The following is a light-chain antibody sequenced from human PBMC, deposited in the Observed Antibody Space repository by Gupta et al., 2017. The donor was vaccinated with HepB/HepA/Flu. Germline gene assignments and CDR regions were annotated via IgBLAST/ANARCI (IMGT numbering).Light chain of an antibody. Sequence: DIQMTQSPSSLSASVGDRITITCRASQSISSYLNWYQQKPGKAPKLLIYAASSLQSGVPSRFCGSGSETDFTLTISSLQPEDFATYYGQQRYRTLPLTFGGGTKVEIK. CDR3: QQRYRTLPLT. CDR2: AAS. J-gene: IGKJ4*01. CDR1: QSISSY. V-gene: IGKV1-39*01.